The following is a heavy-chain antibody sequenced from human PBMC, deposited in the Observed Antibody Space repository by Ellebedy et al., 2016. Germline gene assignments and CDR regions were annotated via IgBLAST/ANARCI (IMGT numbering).Heavy chain of an antibody. CDR3: AHRPDDYCSGGSCYSGWFDP. D-gene: IGHD2-15*01. CDR1: GFSLSTSGVG. J-gene: IGHJ5*02. Sequence: SGPTLVKPTQTLTLTCTFSGFSLSTSGVGVGWIRQPPGKALEWLALIYWNDDKRYSPSLKRRLTITKDTSKNQVVLTMTNMDPVDTATYYCAHRPDDYCSGGSCYSGWFDPWGQGTLVTVSS. CDR2: IYWNDDK. V-gene: IGHV2-5*01.